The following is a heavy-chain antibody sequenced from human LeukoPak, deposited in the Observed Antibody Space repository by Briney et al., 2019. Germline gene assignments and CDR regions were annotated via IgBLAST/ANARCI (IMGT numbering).Heavy chain of an antibody. CDR3: AKSYRRAIWNRQNNWLDP. CDR1: GFTFTNYA. J-gene: IGHJ5*02. D-gene: IGHD1/OR15-1a*01. CDR2: LSDSGDST. Sequence: GGSLRLSCEVSGFTFTNYAMSWVRRAPGKGLEWVSSLSDSGDSTYYADSVKGRFTISRDNSKNTLYLQMNNLRDEDTAEYYCAKSYRRAIWNRQNNWLDPWGQGTLVTVSS. V-gene: IGHV3-23*01.